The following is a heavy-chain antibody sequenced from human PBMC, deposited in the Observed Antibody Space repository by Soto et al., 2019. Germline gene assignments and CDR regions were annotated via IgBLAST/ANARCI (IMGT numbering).Heavy chain of an antibody. CDR1: GFIFSGYN. CDR2: ISGDSNYI. Sequence: LRLSCAASGFIFSGYNMNWVRQAPGKGLEWVSSISGDSNYIYYADSVQGRFTISRDNAKNSVYLQMNSLRAEDTAVYYCARVVYFDRSAYGLWGQGTMVTVSS. V-gene: IGHV3-21*01. CDR3: ARVVYFDRSAYGL. J-gene: IGHJ3*01. D-gene: IGHD3-22*01.